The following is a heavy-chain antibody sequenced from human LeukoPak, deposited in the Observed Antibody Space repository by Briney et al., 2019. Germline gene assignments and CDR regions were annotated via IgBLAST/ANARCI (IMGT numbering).Heavy chain of an antibody. D-gene: IGHD3-22*01. V-gene: IGHV3-30*02. CDR2: IRYDGSNK. CDR1: GFTFSSYG. Sequence: GGSLRLSCAASGFTFSSYGMHWVRQAPGKGLEWVAFIRYDGSNKYYADSVKGRFTISRDNSKNTLYLQMNSLRAEDTAVYYCAKDRGEYYYDSSGPLDYWGQGTLVTVSS. CDR3: AKDRGEYYYDSSGPLDY. J-gene: IGHJ4*02.